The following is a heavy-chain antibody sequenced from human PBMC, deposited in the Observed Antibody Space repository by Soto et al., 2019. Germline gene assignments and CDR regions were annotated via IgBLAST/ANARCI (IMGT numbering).Heavy chain of an antibody. Sequence: EMQLVDSGGGLVQPGDSLRLSCAASGFSFSNYWMAWVRQAPGKGLEWVANIKEDGSQYTYVDSVKGRFTISRDNAKNSLYLQMNSLTAEDTAVYYCARETQYYAAWGQGTLVTVSS. CDR1: GFSFSNYW. V-gene: IGHV3-7*04. CDR3: ARETQYYAA. CDR2: IKEDGSQY. J-gene: IGHJ4*02. D-gene: IGHD3-10*01.